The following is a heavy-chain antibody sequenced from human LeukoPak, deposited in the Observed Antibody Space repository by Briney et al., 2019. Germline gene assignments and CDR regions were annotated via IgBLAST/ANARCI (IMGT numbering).Heavy chain of an antibody. D-gene: IGHD6-19*01. Sequence: GGSLRLSCAASGFSFSTYWMSWVRQAPGKGLEWVANIKPDGSDKYYVDSVKGRFTIFRDNAKNSLYLQMNSLRAEDSALYYCARSSAVAGTRDYGGQGTLVTVSS. V-gene: IGHV3-7*01. CDR1: GFSFSTYW. J-gene: IGHJ4*02. CDR3: ARSSAVAGTRDY. CDR2: IKPDGSDK.